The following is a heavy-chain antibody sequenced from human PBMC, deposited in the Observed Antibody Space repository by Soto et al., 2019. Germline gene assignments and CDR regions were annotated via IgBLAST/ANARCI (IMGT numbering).Heavy chain of an antibody. Sequence: PSETLSLTCAVYGGPFSDYYWSWIRQPPGKGLEWVGEINHSGSTNYNPSLKSRVTISVDTSKNWFSLKLSSVTAADTAVYFCATSGGRSRAYQWGQGTLVTVSS. J-gene: IGHJ4*02. CDR2: INHSGST. CDR3: ATSGGRSRAYQ. CDR1: GGPFSDYY. V-gene: IGHV4-34*01. D-gene: IGHD2-2*01.